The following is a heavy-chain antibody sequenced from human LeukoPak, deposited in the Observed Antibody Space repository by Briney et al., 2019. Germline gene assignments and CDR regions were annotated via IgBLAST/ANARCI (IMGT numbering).Heavy chain of an antibody. Sequence: GGSLRLSCAASGFTFSSYAMSWVRQAPGKGLEWVSAISGSGGSTYYADSVKGRFTISRDNSKNTLYLQMNSLRAEDTAVYYCAKDVVPAAIPIYYFDYWGQGTLVTVSS. CDR1: GFTFSSYA. J-gene: IGHJ4*02. D-gene: IGHD2-2*02. CDR2: ISGSGGST. CDR3: AKDVVPAAIPIYYFDY. V-gene: IGHV3-23*01.